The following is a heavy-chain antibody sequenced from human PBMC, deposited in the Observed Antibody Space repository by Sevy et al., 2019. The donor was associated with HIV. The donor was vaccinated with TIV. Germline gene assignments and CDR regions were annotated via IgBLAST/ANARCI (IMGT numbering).Heavy chain of an antibody. CDR1: GFTFSSYS. V-gene: IGHV3-48*02. J-gene: IGHJ4*02. Sequence: GESLKISCAASGFTFSSYSMNWVRQAPGKGLEWVSYISSSSSTIYYADSVKGRFTISRDNAKNSLYLQMNSLRDEDTAVYYCARDRHIVVVVAATPGNFDYWGQGTLVTVSS. D-gene: IGHD2-15*01. CDR3: ARDRHIVVVVAATPGNFDY. CDR2: ISSSSSTI.